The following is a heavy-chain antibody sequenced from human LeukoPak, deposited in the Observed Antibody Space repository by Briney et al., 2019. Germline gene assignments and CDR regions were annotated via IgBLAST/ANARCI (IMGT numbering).Heavy chain of an antibody. D-gene: IGHD3-10*01. CDR1: GFTFSNAW. V-gene: IGHV3-15*01. CDR3: TTTDPGDLGPIDY. CDR2: IKSKTDGGTT. Sequence: GGSLRLSCAAPGFTFSNAWMSWVRQAPGKGLEWVGRIKSKTDGGTTDYAAPVKGRFTISRDDSKNTLYLQMNSLKTEDTAVYYCTTTDPGDLGPIDYWGQGTLVTVSS. J-gene: IGHJ4*02.